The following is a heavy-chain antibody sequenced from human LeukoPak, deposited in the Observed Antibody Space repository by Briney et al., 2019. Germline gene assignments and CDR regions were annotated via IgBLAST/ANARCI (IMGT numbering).Heavy chain of an antibody. CDR3: ARTRRHYYGSGKNLTPWPAGLDV. V-gene: IGHV4-4*09. J-gene: IGHJ6*02. CDR1: GGSFSDYY. CDR2: SGST. D-gene: IGHD3-10*01. Sequence: SETLSLTCTVSGGSFSDYYWTWIRQPPGKGLEWIGYSGSTNYNPYLKRRVTVSFDMSKRHSSLTLTSVTEADRAVDYCARTRRHYYGSGKNLTPWPAGLDVWGQGTTVIVS.